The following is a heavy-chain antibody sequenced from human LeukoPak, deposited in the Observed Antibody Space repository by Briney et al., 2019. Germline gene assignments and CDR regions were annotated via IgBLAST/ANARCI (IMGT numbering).Heavy chain of an antibody. CDR1: GFTFSSYS. J-gene: IGHJ4*02. Sequence: GGSLRLSCAASGFTFSSYSMTWVRQAPGKGLEWVSSISTSSHYIYYADSMKGRFTISRDNAKNSLYLQMNSLRAEDTVVYYCARADWDTAMIDYWGQGTLVTVSS. CDR2: ISTSSHYI. D-gene: IGHD5-18*01. V-gene: IGHV3-21*01. CDR3: ARADWDTAMIDY.